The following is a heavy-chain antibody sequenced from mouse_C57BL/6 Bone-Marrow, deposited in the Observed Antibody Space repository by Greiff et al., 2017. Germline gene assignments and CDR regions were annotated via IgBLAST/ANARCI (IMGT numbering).Heavy chain of an antibody. J-gene: IGHJ3*01. D-gene: IGHD4-1*01. CDR2: INPGSGGT. CDR3: ARHWDLY. Sequence: QVQLQQSGAELVRPGTSVKVSCKASGYAFTNYLIEWVKQRPGPGLEWIGVINPGSGGTNYNEKFKGKATLTADKSSSTAYMQLSSLTSEDSAVYFCARHWDLYWGQGTLVTVSA. V-gene: IGHV1-54*01. CDR1: GYAFTNYL.